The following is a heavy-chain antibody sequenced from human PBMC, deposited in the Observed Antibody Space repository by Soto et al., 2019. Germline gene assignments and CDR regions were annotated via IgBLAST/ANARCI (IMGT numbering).Heavy chain of an antibody. CDR1: GFTFSSYE. CDR3: ARDTSGWSNRHFDY. D-gene: IGHD6-19*01. J-gene: IGHJ4*02. CDR2: ISSSGSTI. Sequence: GGSLRLSCAASGFTFSSYEMNWVRQAPGKGLEWVSYISSSGSTIYYADSVKGRITISRDNAKNSLYLQMNSLRAEDTAVYYCARDTSGWSNRHFDYWGQGTLVTVSS. V-gene: IGHV3-48*03.